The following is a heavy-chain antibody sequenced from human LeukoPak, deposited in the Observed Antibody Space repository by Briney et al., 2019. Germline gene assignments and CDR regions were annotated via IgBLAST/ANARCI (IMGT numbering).Heavy chain of an antibody. CDR1: GGSISSSSYY. D-gene: IGHD5-18*01. CDR2: IYYSGST. Sequence: SETLSLTCTVSGGSISSSSYYWGWIRQPPGKGLEWIGSIYYSGSTYYNPSLKSRVTISVDTSKNQFSLKLSSVTAADTAVYYCASGSPRGYSYGLVDYWGQGTLVTVSS. V-gene: IGHV4-39*07. J-gene: IGHJ4*02. CDR3: ASGSPRGYSYGLVDY.